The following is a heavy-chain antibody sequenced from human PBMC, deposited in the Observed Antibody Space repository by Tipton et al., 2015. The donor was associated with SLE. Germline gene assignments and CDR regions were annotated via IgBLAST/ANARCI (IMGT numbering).Heavy chain of an antibody. CDR3: ARGPRPTAATHYFQY. V-gene: IGHV4-61*02. J-gene: IGHJ1*01. Sequence: TLSLTCTVSGGSISSSSYYWSWIRQPAGKGLEWLGRIYSSGSTNYNPSLKSRVTISIDTSKDPFSLSLSSVTAADTAVYYCARGPRPTAATHYFQYWGQGTLVSVSS. CDR2: IYSSGST. CDR1: GGSISSSSYY. D-gene: IGHD2-2*01.